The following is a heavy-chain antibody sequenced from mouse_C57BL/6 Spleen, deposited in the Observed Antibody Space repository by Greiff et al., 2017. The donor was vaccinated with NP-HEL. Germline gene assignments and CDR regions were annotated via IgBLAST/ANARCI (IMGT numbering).Heavy chain of an antibody. Sequence: EVQLQQSGTVLARPGASVKMSCKTSGYTFTSYWMHWVKQRPGQGLEWIGAIYPGNGGTSYNEKFKGKAKLTAVTSSSTAYMELSSLTNEDSAVYYCTRGITTGGATDYWGQGTTLTVSS. J-gene: IGHJ2*01. CDR1: GYTFTSYW. V-gene: IGHV1-5*01. CDR2: IYPGNGGT. D-gene: IGHD1-1*01. CDR3: TRGITTGGATDY.